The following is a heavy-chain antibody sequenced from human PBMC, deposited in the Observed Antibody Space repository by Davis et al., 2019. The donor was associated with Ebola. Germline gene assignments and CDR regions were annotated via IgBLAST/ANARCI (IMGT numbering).Heavy chain of an antibody. Sequence: GESLKTSCAASGFTLSSYAMSRVRHAPGKGLERVSASSGSGGSTYYADSVKGRFTISRDNSKNTLYLQMKSLRAEDTAEYYCATGGAVAAIDYWGQGTLVTVSS. D-gene: IGHD6-19*01. CDR1: GFTLSSYA. J-gene: IGHJ4*02. V-gene: IGHV3-23*01. CDR3: ATGGAVAAIDY. CDR2: SSGSGGST.